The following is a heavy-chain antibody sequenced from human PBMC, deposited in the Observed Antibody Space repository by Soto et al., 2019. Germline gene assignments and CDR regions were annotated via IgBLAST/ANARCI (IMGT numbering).Heavy chain of an antibody. D-gene: IGHD5-12*01. V-gene: IGHV3-7*01. CDR1: GFAFSRND. J-gene: IGHJ4*02. CDR3: ASQRRDGYFGDY. Sequence: GGSLRLSCAASGFAFSRNDMNWVRQAPGKGLEWVANIKQDGSEKHYVDSVKGRFTISRDNPKNSLYLQMNSLRAEDTAVYYCASQRRDGYFGDYWGQGTLVTVSS. CDR2: IKQDGSEK.